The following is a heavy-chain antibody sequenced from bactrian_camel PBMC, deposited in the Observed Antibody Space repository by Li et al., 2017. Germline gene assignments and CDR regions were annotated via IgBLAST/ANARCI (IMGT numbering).Heavy chain of an antibody. D-gene: IGHD1*01. CDR1: GYTGSRNC. CDR2: INTGGTST. CDR3: AAALRENPGSCAWGSPANY. J-gene: IGHJ4*01. V-gene: IGHV3S40*01. Sequence: VQLVESGGGSVQTGGSLGLSCAASGYTGSRNCLGWFRQAPGKEREGVAVINTGGTSTYYADSVKGRFTISQDDAKNTVYLQMNSLKPEDTAMYYCAAALRENPGSCAWGSPANYYGQGTQVTVS.